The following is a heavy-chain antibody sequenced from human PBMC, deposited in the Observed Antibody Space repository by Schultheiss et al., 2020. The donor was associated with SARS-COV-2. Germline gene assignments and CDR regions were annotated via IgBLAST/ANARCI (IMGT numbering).Heavy chain of an antibody. CDR3: ARHPHYYDSSGVVGWFDP. J-gene: IGHJ5*02. Sequence: SETLSLTCTVSGGSISSYYWSWIRQPPGKGLEWIGYIYYSGSTYYNPSLKSRVTISVDTSKNQFSLKLSSVTAADTAVYYCARHPHYYDSSGVVGWFDPWGQGTLVTVSS. V-gene: IGHV4-59*08. CDR1: GGSISSYY. CDR2: IYYSGST. D-gene: IGHD3-22*01.